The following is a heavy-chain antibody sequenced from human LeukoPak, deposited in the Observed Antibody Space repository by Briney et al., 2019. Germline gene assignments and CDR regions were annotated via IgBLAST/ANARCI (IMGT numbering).Heavy chain of an antibody. Sequence: ASVKVSCKASGYTFTGYYMHWVRQAPGQGLEWMGWINPNSGGTNYAQKLQGRVTLTRDTSISTAYMELSRLRSDDTAVYYCARAGYCSGGSCYALDYWGQGTLVSVSS. V-gene: IGHV1-2*02. CDR1: GYTFTGYY. CDR3: ARAGYCSGGSCYALDY. J-gene: IGHJ4*02. CDR2: INPNSGGT. D-gene: IGHD2-15*01.